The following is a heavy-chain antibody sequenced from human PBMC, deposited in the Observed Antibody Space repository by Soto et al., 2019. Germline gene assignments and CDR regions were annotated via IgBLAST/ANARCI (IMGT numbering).Heavy chain of an antibody. D-gene: IGHD3-3*01. CDR1: GYIFTTTA. CDR2: MYTGTGNT. CDR3: ARGDADCWSGYHFFDP. V-gene: IGHV1-3*04. J-gene: IGHJ5*01. Sequence: ASVKVSCKASGYIFTTTAIHWVRQAPGQKLEWMGWMYTGTGNTKYSEKFQGRVTITRDTSASTAYMELSNLRSEDTAVYYCARGDADCWSGYHFFDPWGQGTLVTVSS.